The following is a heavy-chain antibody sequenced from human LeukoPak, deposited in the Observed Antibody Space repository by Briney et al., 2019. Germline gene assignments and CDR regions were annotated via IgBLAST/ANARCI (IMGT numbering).Heavy chain of an antibody. V-gene: IGHV3-33*06. CDR2: IWYDGSNK. Sequence: GGSLRLSCAASGFTFSSYGMHWVRQAPGKGLEWVAVIWYDGSNKYYADSVKGRFTISRDNSKNTLFLQMNSLRAEDTAVYYCAKHSVVAATPDYWGQGTLVTVSS. CDR1: GFTFSSYG. CDR3: AKHSVVAATPDY. J-gene: IGHJ4*02. D-gene: IGHD2-15*01.